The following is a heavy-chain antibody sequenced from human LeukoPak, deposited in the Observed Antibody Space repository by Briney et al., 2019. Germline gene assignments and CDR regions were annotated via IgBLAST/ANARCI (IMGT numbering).Heavy chain of an antibody. V-gene: IGHV3-20*04. J-gene: IGHJ4*02. D-gene: IGHD1-1*01. CDR2: INWNGGST. Sequence: SGGSLRLSCAASGFTFSSYAMSWVRQAPGKGLEWVSGINWNGGSTGYADSVKGRFTISRDNAKNSLYLQMNSLRAEDTALYYCARGETEFDYWGQGTLVTVSS. CDR3: ARGETEFDY. CDR1: GFTFSSYA.